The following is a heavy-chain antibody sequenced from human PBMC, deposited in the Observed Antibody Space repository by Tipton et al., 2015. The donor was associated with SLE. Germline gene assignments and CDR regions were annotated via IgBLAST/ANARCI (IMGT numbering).Heavy chain of an antibody. D-gene: IGHD6-19*01. Sequence: QLVQSGPKGKKTGASVKDSCKASGYTFTSYGISWVRQAPGQGLEWMGWISAYNGNTHYAQKLQGRVTMTTDTSTSTAYMELRSLRSDDTAVYYCARGHVGTVAGTEDYMDVWGKGTTVTVSS. J-gene: IGHJ6*03. V-gene: IGHV1-18*01. CDR1: GYTFTSYG. CDR3: ARGHVGTVAGTEDYMDV. CDR2: ISAYNGNT.